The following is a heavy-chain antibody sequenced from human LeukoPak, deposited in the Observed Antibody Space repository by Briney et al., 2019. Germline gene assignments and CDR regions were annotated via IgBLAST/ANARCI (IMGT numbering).Heavy chain of an antibody. Sequence: PGGSLRLSCAASGFTFSSYAMSWVRQAPGKGLEWVSAISGSGGSTYYADSVKGRFTISRDNSKNTLYLQMNSLRAEDTAVYYCARDGGYSYEFDYWGQGTLVTVSS. V-gene: IGHV3-23*01. D-gene: IGHD5-18*01. J-gene: IGHJ4*02. CDR1: GFTFSSYA. CDR2: ISGSGGST. CDR3: ARDGGYSYEFDY.